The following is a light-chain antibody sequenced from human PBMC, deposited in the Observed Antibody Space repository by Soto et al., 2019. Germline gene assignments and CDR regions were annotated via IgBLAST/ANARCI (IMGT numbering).Light chain of an antibody. CDR1: QSVSSRF. CDR2: GAS. CDR3: QQYVISPYT. Sequence: EIVLTQSPGTLSLSPGEKATLSCRASQSVSSRFLAWYQQNPGLAPMLLMYGASSRATGIPDRFSGTGSGTDFTLTIRRLEPEDFAVYYCQQYVISPYTFGLGTTLDIK. V-gene: IGKV3-20*01. J-gene: IGKJ2*01.